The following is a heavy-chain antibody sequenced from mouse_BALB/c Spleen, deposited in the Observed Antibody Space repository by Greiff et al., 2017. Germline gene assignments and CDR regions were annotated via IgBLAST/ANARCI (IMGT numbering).Heavy chain of an antibody. J-gene: IGHJ3*01. D-gene: IGHD3-3*01. CDR3: ARGGQGFAY. V-gene: IGHV5-17*02. CDR2: ISSGSSTI. Sequence: EVNVVESGGGLVQPGGSRKLSCAASGFTFSSFGMHWVRQAPEKGLEWVAYISSGSSTIYYADTVKGRFTISRDNPKNTLFLQMTSLRSEDTAMYYCARGGQGFAYWGQGTLVTVSA. CDR1: GFTFSSFG.